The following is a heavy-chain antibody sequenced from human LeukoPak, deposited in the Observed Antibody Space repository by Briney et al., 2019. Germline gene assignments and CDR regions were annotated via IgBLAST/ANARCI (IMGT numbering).Heavy chain of an antibody. Sequence: SETLSLTCTVSGGSISSSSYYWGWIRQPPGKGLEWIGSIYYSGSTYYNPSLKSRVTISVDTSKNQFSLKLSSVTAADTAVYYCARLDSCGWPYYYYYMDVWGKGTTVTISS. D-gene: IGHD6-19*01. J-gene: IGHJ6*03. V-gene: IGHV4-39*01. CDR1: GGSISSSSYY. CDR3: ARLDSCGWPYYYYYMDV. CDR2: IYYSGST.